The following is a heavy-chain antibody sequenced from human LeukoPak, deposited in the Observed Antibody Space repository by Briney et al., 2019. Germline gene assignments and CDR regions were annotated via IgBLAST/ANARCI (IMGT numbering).Heavy chain of an antibody. J-gene: IGHJ3*02. Sequence: SETLSLNCTVSGGSISSYYWSWIRQSAGQGLEWIVRIYSSGSTNYNPSLKSRVTMSVDTSKNQFSLKLSSVTAADTAVYYCARVTYSSSSMSLDGFDIWGQGTMVTVSS. CDR2: IYSSGST. CDR1: GGSISSYY. CDR3: ARVTYSSSSMSLDGFDI. V-gene: IGHV4-4*07. D-gene: IGHD6-6*01.